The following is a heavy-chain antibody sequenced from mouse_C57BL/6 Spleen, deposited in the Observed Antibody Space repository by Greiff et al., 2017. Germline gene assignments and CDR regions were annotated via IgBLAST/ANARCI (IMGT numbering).Heavy chain of an antibody. Sequence: VQLQQSGPELVKPGASVKISCKASGYAFSSSWMNWVKQRPGKGLEWIGRIYPGDGDTNYNGKFKGKATLTADKSSSTAYMQLSSLTSEDSAVYFCARKDYYGSSHGGDYWGQGTSVTVSS. V-gene: IGHV1-82*01. D-gene: IGHD1-1*01. CDR1: GYAFSSSW. CDR2: IYPGDGDT. CDR3: ARKDYYGSSHGGDY. J-gene: IGHJ4*01.